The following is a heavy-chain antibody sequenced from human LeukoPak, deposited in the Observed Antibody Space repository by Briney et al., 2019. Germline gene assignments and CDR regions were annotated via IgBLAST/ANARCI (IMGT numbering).Heavy chain of an antibody. CDR3: ARGGGVVPAAIGETLDY. V-gene: IGHV4-59*01. CDR1: GGSISSYY. J-gene: IGHJ4*02. Sequence: PSETLSLTCTVSGGSISSYYWSWIRQPPGKGPEWIGYIYYSGSTNYNPSLKSRVTISVDTSKNQFSLKLSSVTAADTAVYYCARGGGVVPAAIGETLDYWGQGTLVTVSS. CDR2: IYYSGST. D-gene: IGHD2-2*01.